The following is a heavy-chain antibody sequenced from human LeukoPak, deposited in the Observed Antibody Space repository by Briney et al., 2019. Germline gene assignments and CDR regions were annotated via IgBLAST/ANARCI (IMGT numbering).Heavy chain of an antibody. V-gene: IGHV3-74*01. D-gene: IGHD3-10*01. CDR3: ARDLMGPDC. CDR1: GFTFSSYW. Sequence: QPRGSLRLSCAASGFTFSSYWMHWVRQVPGKGLVWVSRINNDGSSTRYADSVKGRFTISRDNAKNTLYVQMNSLRAEDTAVYYCARDLMGPDCWGQGTLVSVSS. J-gene: IGHJ4*01. CDR2: INNDGSST.